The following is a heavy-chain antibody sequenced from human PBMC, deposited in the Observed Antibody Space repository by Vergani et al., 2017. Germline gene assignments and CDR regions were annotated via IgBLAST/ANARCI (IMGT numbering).Heavy chain of an antibody. CDR3: ARDPRPHELQSHVDDY. J-gene: IGHJ4*02. Sequence: QVQLVQSGAEVKKPGSSVKVSCKASGGTFSSYAISWVRQAPGQGLEWMGGIIPIFGTANYAQKFQGRVTITADESMSTAYMELSSLRSEDTAVYYCARDPRPHELQSHVDDYWGQGTLVTVSS. CDR1: GGTFSSYA. CDR2: IIPIFGTA. V-gene: IGHV1-69*01. D-gene: IGHD5-24*01.